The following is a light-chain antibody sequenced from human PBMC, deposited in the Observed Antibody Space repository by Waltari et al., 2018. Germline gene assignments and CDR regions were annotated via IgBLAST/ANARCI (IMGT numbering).Light chain of an antibody. CDR1: SGLVPTSYY. Sequence: QTVVTQEPSFSVSPGGTVTLTSGLSSGLVPTSYYPSWYQQTPGQAPRTLIYSTNTRSSGVPDRFSGSILGNKAALTITGAQADDESDYYCVLYMGSGIHWVFGGGTKLTVL. V-gene: IGLV8-61*01. CDR3: VLYMGSGIHWV. CDR2: STN. J-gene: IGLJ3*02.